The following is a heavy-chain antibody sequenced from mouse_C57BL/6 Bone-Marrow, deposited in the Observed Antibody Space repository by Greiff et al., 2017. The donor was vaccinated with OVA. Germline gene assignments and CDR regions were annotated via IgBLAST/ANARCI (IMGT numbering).Heavy chain of an antibody. CDR1: GYTFTDYE. D-gene: IGHD2-5*01. Sequence: VQLQQSGAELVRPGASVTLSCKASGYTFTDYEMHWVKQTPVHGLEWIGAIDPETGGTPYNQKFKGKAILTADKSSSTAYMELRSLTSEDSAVYYCTRGYSNYYAMDYWGQGTSVTVSS. V-gene: IGHV1-15*01. CDR2: IDPETGGT. CDR3: TRGYSNYYAMDY. J-gene: IGHJ4*01.